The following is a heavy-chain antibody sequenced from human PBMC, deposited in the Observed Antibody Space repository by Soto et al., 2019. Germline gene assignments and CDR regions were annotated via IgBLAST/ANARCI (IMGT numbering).Heavy chain of an antibody. CDR3: ARPTEESYYYYYYMDV. V-gene: IGHV1-8*01. J-gene: IGHJ6*03. CDR1: GYTFTSYD. CDR2: MNPNSGNT. Sequence: ASVKVSCKASGYTFTSYDINWVRQATGQGLEWMGWMNPNSGNTGYAQKFQGRVTMTRNTSISTAYMELSSLTSEDTAVYYCARPTEESYYYYYYMDVWGKGTTVTVSS.